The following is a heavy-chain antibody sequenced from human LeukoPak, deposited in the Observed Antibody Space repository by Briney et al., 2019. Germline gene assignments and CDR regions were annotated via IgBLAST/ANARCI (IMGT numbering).Heavy chain of an antibody. CDR1: GFTFSSYG. D-gene: IGHD1-26*01. V-gene: IGHV3-30*18. CDR3: AKTSGSYQKNAFDI. CDR2: ISYDGSNK. J-gene: IGHJ3*02. Sequence: GRSLRLSCAASGFTFSSYGMHWVRQAPGKGLEWVAVISYDGSNKYYADSVKGRFTISRDNSKNTLYLQMNSLRAEDTAVYYCAKTSGSYQKNAFDIWGQGTMVTVSS.